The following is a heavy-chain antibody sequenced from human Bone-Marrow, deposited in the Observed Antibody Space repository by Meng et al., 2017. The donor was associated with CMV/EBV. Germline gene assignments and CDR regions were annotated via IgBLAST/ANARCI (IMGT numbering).Heavy chain of an antibody. J-gene: IGHJ6*02. CDR1: GFTFSSYG. Sequence: GESLKISCAASGFTFSSYGMHWVRQAPGKGLEWVAFIRYDGSNKYYADSVKGRFTISRDNSKNTLYLQMNSLRAEDTAVYYCARAILGYCSTTRCPPYYYYGMDVWGQGTTVTVSS. V-gene: IGHV3-30*02. CDR2: IRYDGSNK. CDR3: ARAILGYCSTTRCPPYYYYGMDV. D-gene: IGHD2-2*01.